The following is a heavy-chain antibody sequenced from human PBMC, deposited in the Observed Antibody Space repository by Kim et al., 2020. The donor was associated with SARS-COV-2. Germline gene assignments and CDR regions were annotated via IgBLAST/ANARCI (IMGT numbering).Heavy chain of an antibody. CDR2: ISYDGSDT. J-gene: IGHJ6*01. D-gene: IGHD6-25*01. Sequence: GGSLRLSCRASGFTFSSHAMHWVRQAPGKGLEWVAVISYDGSDTFYADSVKGRFTISRDNSKNTFYLQMNSLWAEDTPVYSCARDLYDQRRAGYNYYYGLDLWXXGTTVTVSS. CDR3: ARDLYDQRRAGYNYYYGLDL. V-gene: IGHV3-30*04. CDR1: GFTFSSHA.